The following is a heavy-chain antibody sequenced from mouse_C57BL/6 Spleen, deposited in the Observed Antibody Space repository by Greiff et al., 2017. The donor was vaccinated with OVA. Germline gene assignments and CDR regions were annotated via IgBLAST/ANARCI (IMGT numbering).Heavy chain of an antibody. CDR3: ARGGDVGYYFDY. CDR1: GFTFSDYG. Sequence: EVKLVESGGGLVKPGGSLKLSCAASGFTFSDYGMHWVRQAPEKGLEWVAYISSGSSTIYYADTVKGRFTISRDNAKNTLFLQMTSLRSEDTAMYYCARGGDVGYYFDYWGQGTTLTVSS. V-gene: IGHV5-17*01. CDR2: ISSGSSTI. D-gene: IGHD3-1*01. J-gene: IGHJ2*01.